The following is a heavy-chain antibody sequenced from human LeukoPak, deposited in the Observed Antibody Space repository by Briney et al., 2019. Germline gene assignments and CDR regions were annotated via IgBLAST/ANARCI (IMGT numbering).Heavy chain of an antibody. CDR2: IRYDGSNK. Sequence: PGGSLRPSCAASGFTFSSYGMHWVRQAPGKGLEWVAFIRYDGSNKYYADSVKGRFTISRDNSKNTLYLQMNSLRAEDTAVYYCAKVLRSHPTSFDYWGQGTLVTVSS. D-gene: IGHD3-10*01. J-gene: IGHJ4*02. CDR3: AKVLRSHPTSFDY. V-gene: IGHV3-30*02. CDR1: GFTFSSYG.